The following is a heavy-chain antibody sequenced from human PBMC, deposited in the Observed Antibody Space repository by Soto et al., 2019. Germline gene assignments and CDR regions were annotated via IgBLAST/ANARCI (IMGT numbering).Heavy chain of an antibody. Sequence: QVQLVQSGAEVKKPGASGKVACKASGATFSNFDINWARQATGQGPDWVGWMRADTGDTGHAQKLQGRISMTRDTSTLTLYMELSSLRAADTAVYYCARYIYGQGFQSWGPGTLVIVS. D-gene: IGHD5-18*01. CDR2: MRADTGDT. V-gene: IGHV1-8*01. CDR3: ARYIYGQGFQS. CDR1: GATFSNFD. J-gene: IGHJ5*02.